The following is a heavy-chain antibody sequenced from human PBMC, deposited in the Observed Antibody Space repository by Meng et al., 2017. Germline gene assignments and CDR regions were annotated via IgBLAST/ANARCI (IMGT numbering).Heavy chain of an antibody. CDR3: ATRGNPYLDC. J-gene: IGHJ4*02. CDR1: AHTLSSDG. CDR2: INAYNGYT. V-gene: IGHV1-18*01. Sequence: QGQSVQSGAEVKKPGASVKVSCNASAHTLSSDGFAWVRQAPGQGLEWMGWINAYNGYTDYAQKFLGRVTLTTDTSTNTGYMELRSLTSDDTAVYYCATRGNPYLDCWGQGTLVTVSS.